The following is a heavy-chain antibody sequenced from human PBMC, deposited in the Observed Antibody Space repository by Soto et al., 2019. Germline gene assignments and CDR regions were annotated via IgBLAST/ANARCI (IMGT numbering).Heavy chain of an antibody. Sequence: QVQLVQSGAEVKKPGSSVKVSCKASGGTFSSYAISWVRQAPGQGLEWMGGIIPIFGTANYAQKFQGRVTITADESTSTAYRELSSLRSEDTAVYYCASPRHEYSGSYYVGVYYYGMDVWGQGTTVTVSS. V-gene: IGHV1-69*01. D-gene: IGHD1-26*01. J-gene: IGHJ6*02. CDR2: IIPIFGTA. CDR1: GGTFSSYA. CDR3: ASPRHEYSGSYYVGVYYYGMDV.